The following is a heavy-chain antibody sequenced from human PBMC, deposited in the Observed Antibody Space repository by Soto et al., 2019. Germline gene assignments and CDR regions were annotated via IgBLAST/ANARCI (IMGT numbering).Heavy chain of an antibody. D-gene: IGHD3-22*01. CDR3: VKPTGYYYDSTTHYSV. J-gene: IGHJ4*02. CDR2: ISSNGGTT. V-gene: IGHV3-64D*06. Sequence: GSLRLSCSASGFTFSSYAIHWVRQAPGKGLEYVSSISSNGGTTYYADSVKGRFTISRDNSRNTLYLQMSSLRAEDTAVYYCVKPTGYYYDSTTHYSVWGQGTLVTVSS. CDR1: GFTFSSYA.